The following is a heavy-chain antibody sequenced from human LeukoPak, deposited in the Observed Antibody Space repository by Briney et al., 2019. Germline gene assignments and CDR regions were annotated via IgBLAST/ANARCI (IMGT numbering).Heavy chain of an antibody. CDR2: IWYDGSNK. CDR1: GFTFSSYG. V-gene: IGHV3-33*01. Sequence: GGSLRLSCAASGFTFSSYGMHWVRQAPGKGLEWVAVIWYDGSNKYYADSVKGRFTISRDNSKNTLYLQMNSLRAEDTAVYYCARVGDHYYYYGMDVWGQGTTVTVSS. CDR3: ARVGDHYYYYGMDV. J-gene: IGHJ6*02. D-gene: IGHD3-16*01.